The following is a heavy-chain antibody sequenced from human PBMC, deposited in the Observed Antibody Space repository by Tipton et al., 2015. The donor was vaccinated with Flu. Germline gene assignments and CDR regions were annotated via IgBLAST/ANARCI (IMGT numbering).Heavy chain of an antibody. D-gene: IGHD3-3*01. CDR1: GGSISSYY. CDR2: IYTSGST. J-gene: IGHJ4*02. CDR3: ARARGPDDFWSGYFLDYFDY. Sequence: LRLSCTVSGGSISSYYWSWIRQPAGKGLEWIGRIYTSGSTNYNPSLKSRVTMSVDTSKNQFSLKLSSVTAADTAVYYCARARGPDDFWSGYFLDYFDYWGQGTLVTVSS. V-gene: IGHV4-4*07.